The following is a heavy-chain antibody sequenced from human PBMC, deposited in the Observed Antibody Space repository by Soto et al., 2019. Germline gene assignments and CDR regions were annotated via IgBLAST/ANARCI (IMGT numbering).Heavy chain of an antibody. CDR3: AKREGYCSTTTCSNFDY. CDR2: IYPGDSDS. J-gene: IGHJ4*02. Sequence: GESLKISCKGSGFTFTSYWIAWVRQMPGKGLEWMGIIYPGDSDSSYSPSSQGQVTISADKSINTAYLHWSSLKASDTAIYYCAKREGYCSTTTCSNFDYWGQGTLVTVSS. V-gene: IGHV5-51*01. CDR1: GFTFTSYW. D-gene: IGHD2-2*01.